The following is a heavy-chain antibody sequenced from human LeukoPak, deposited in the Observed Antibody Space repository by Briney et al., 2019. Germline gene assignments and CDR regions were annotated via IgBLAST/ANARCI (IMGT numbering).Heavy chain of an antibody. J-gene: IGHJ4*02. Sequence: GGSLRLSCAASGFTVSSNYMSWVRQAPGKGLEWVSLILGSGDTRYADSVKGRFTISRDNAKNSLYLQMNSLRAEDTAVYYCARASDWYFDYWGQGTLVTVSS. CDR3: ARASDWYFDY. CDR2: ILGSGDT. D-gene: IGHD2-2*01. CDR1: GFTVSSNY. V-gene: IGHV3-66*01.